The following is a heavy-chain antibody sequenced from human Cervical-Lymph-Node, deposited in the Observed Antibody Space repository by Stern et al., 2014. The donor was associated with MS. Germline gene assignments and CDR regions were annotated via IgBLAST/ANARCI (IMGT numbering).Heavy chain of an antibody. CDR2: IYPGDSEP. Sequence: EEQLVESGAELIRPGESLKISCKGSGYKFSIYWIAWVRQMPGKGLEWMGIIYPGDSEPRSSPSCQGQVTMSADKSTSTAYLQWSSLNASDTAMYFCARQTTAWASDVWGQGTLVTVSS. J-gene: IGHJ4*02. CDR1: GYKFSIYW. V-gene: IGHV5-51*01. CDR3: ARQTTAWASDV. D-gene: IGHD1-14*01.